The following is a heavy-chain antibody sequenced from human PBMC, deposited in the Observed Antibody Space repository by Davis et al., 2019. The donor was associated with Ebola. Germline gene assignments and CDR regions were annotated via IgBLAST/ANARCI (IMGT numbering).Heavy chain of an antibody. CDR2: IYYSGST. Sequence: SETLSLTCTVSGAPISTYYWTWIRQPPGKGLEWIGYIYYSGSTNYNPSLKSRVTISVDTAKNLFSLKLSSVTAADTAVYYCSRDLRWFDPWGQGTLVTVSS. J-gene: IGHJ5*02. CDR3: SRDLRWFDP. V-gene: IGHV4-59*12. CDR1: GAPISTYY.